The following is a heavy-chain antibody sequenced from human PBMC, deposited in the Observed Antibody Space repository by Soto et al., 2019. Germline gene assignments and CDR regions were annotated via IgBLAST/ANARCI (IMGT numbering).Heavy chain of an antibody. V-gene: IGHV4-4*02. CDR2: IYHSGST. D-gene: IGHD3-22*01. Sequence: NPSETLSLTCIVSGGSVCSSNWWRWVRQPPGKGLEWIGEIYHSGSTTYNPSLKSRATISVDKSENQFSLRLKSVTAADTAVYYCASVGSDYDNSGYYLPWGPGTLVTVSS. CDR3: ASVGSDYDNSGYYLP. J-gene: IGHJ5*02. CDR1: GGSVCSSNW.